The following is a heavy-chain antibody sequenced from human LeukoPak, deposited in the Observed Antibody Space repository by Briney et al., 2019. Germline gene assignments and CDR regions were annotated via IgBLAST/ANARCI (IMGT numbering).Heavy chain of an antibody. Sequence: GSLRLSCAASGFTFSSFDMHWVRQPTGQGLEWVSTIGTASDTYYPGSVEGRFTLSRDNAKSSLYLQMNSLTAGDTAVYYCARGPPRGKYYYMDVWGKGTTVTVS. CDR3: ARGPPRGKYYYMDV. D-gene: IGHD1-1*01. CDR1: GFTFSSFD. CDR2: IGTASDT. V-gene: IGHV3-13*01. J-gene: IGHJ6*03.